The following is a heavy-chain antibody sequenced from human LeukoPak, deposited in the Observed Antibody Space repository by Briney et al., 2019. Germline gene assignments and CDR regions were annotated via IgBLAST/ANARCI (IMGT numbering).Heavy chain of an antibody. CDR3: AKQDAMVRGVITS. D-gene: IGHD3-10*01. J-gene: IGHJ4*02. CDR1: GFTFSSYE. CDR2: ISSSGSTI. V-gene: IGHV3-48*03. Sequence: GGSLRLSCAASGFTFSSYEMNWVRQAPGKGLEWVSYISSSGSTIYYADSVKGRFTISRDNSKNTLYLQMNSLRAEDTAVYYCAKQDAMVRGVITSWGQGTLVTVSS.